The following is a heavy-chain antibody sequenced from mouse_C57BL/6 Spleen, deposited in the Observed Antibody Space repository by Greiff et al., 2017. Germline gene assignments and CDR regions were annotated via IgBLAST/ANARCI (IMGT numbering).Heavy chain of an antibody. CDR1: GFTFSSYA. V-gene: IGHV5-4*03. J-gene: IGHJ3*01. CDR2: ISDGGSYT. CDR3: ARVSAEAWFAY. Sequence: EVKLVESGGGLVKPGGSLKLSCAASGFTFSSYAMSWVRQTPEKRLEWVATISDGGSYTYYPDNVKGRFTISRDNAKNNLYLQMSHLKSEDTAMYYCARVSAEAWFAYRGQGTLVTVSA.